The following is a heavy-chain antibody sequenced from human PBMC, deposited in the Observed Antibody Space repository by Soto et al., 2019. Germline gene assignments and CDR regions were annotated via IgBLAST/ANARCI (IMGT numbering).Heavy chain of an antibody. CDR2: ISSNSAYI. Sequence: PWGSLRLSCAASRCTFRSFTMNWVRQAPGKGLEWVSTISSNSAYIYYTDALRGRFTISRDNAKNSLHLQMNSLRAEDTAVYYCTRDASRDSSARGWFDPWGPGTLVTVSS. D-gene: IGHD6-13*01. V-gene: IGHV3-21*01. CDR1: RCTFRSFT. CDR3: TRDASRDSSARGWFDP. J-gene: IGHJ5*02.